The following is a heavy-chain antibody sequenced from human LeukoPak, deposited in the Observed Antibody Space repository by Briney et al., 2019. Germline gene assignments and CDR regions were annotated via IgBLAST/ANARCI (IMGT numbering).Heavy chain of an antibody. CDR3: ARWVDYYYYMDV. Sequence: ASVKVSCKASGGTFSSYAISWVRQAPGQGLEWMGWINPNSGGTNYAQKFQGRVTMTRDTSISTAYMELSRLRSDDTAVYYCARWVDYYYYMDVWGKGTTVTISS. D-gene: IGHD2-15*01. V-gene: IGHV1-2*02. CDR1: GGTFSSYA. J-gene: IGHJ6*03. CDR2: INPNSGGT.